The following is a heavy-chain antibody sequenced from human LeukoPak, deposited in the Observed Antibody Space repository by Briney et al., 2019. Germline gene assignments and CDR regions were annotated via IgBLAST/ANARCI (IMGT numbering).Heavy chain of an antibody. V-gene: IGHV1-46*01. CDR1: GYTFTSYY. CDR3: ARGGSLWFGELLSDY. D-gene: IGHD3-10*01. CDR2: INPSGGST. J-gene: IGHJ4*02. Sequence: ASVKVSCKASGYTFTSYYMHWVRQAPGQGLEWMGIINPSGGSTSYAQKFQGRVTMTRDTSTSTVYMELSSLRSEDTAVYYCARGGSLWFGELLSDYWGQGTLVTVSS.